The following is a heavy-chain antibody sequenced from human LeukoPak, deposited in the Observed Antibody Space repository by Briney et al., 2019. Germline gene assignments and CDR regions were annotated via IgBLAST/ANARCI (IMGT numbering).Heavy chain of an antibody. Sequence: ASLKVSCKASGYTFTGYHIHWVRQAPGQGLEWMGWINPNSGGTNYAQKFQGRVTMTRDTSISTPYMELSRLRSDDTAVYFCARLRTSGPGRYFEYWGQGAHVPVSS. CDR3: ARLRTSGPGRYFEY. J-gene: IGHJ4*02. CDR1: GYTFTGYH. CDR2: INPNSGGT. V-gene: IGHV1-2*02. D-gene: IGHD2-15*01.